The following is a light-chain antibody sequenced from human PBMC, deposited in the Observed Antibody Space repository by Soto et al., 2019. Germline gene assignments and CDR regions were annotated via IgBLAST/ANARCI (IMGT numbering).Light chain of an antibody. V-gene: IGKV3-15*01. J-gene: IGKJ2*01. Sequence: MTQSPATLSASLGDRVTITCRASQTIDNTLAWYQRKPGQAPRLLIYDASTRATGVPARFSGSGSGTDFTLTISSLPSEDFAVYYCQHYNYWPYTFGQGTKVDIK. CDR1: QTIDNT. CDR2: DAS. CDR3: QHYNYWPYT.